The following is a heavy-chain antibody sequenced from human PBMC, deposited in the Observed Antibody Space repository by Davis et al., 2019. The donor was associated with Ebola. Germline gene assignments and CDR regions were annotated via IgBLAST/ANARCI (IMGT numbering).Heavy chain of an antibody. CDR3: ARGGYYDTSGYSHDAFDI. CDR1: GFVFSNYV. CDR2: LGTSADT. V-gene: IGHV3-69-1*01. Sequence: GESLKISCAASGFVFSNYVMSWVRQAPGKGLEWVSTLGTSADTYYADSVKGRFTISRDNAKNSLYLQMNSLRAEDAAVYHCARGGYYDTSGYSHDAFDIWGQGTMVTVSS. D-gene: IGHD3-22*01. J-gene: IGHJ3*02.